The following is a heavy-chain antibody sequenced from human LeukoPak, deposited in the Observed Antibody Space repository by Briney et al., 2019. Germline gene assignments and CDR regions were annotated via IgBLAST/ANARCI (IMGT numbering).Heavy chain of an antibody. CDR2: INHSGST. D-gene: IGHD3-16*02. Sequence: SETLSLTCAVYGGSFSGYYWSWIRQPPGKGLEWIREINHSGSTNYNPSLKSRVTISVDTSKNQFSLKLSSVPAADTAVYYCARDRRYYDYVWGSYRYFSYFDYWGQGTLVTVSS. J-gene: IGHJ4*02. CDR3: ARDRRYYDYVWGSYRYFSYFDY. CDR1: GGSFSGYY. V-gene: IGHV4-34*01.